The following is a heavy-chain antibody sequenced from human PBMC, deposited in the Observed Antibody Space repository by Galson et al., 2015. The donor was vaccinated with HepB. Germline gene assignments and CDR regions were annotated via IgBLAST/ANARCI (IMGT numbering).Heavy chain of an antibody. D-gene: IGHD5-12*01. V-gene: IGHV3-53*01. CDR1: GLIVSSNY. CDR2: IYGGGDT. CDR3: AKGYSKSWYSGLGY. Sequence: FLRLSCAASGLIVSSNYMSWVRQAPGKGLEWVSVIYGGGDTYYADSVKGRFTISRDNSKNTVYLQMNSLRAEDTAMYYCAKGYSKSWYSGLGYWGQGTLVTVSS. J-gene: IGHJ4*02.